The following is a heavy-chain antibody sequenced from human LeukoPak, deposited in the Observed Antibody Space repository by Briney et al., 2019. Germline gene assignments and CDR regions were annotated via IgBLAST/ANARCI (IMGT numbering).Heavy chain of an antibody. D-gene: IGHD2-2*01. J-gene: IGHJ4*02. Sequence: SETLSLTCTVSGGSISSSSYYWGWIRQPPGKGLEWIGSIYYSGSTYYNPSLKSRVTISVDTSKNQFSLKLSPVTAADTAVYYCAKDHIVVVPGANDYWGQGTLVTVSS. CDR1: GGSISSSSYY. V-gene: IGHV4-39*07. CDR2: IYYSGST. CDR3: AKDHIVVVPGANDY.